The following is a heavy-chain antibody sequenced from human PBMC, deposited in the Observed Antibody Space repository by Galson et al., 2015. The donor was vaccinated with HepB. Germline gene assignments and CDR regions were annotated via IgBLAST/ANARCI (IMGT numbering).Heavy chain of an antibody. CDR3: ARDRLPLVGATVFSYGMDV. J-gene: IGHJ6*02. CDR1: GFTFSSYG. CDR2: IRYDGSNK. V-gene: IGHV3-30*02. D-gene: IGHD1-26*01. Sequence: SLRLSCAASGFTFSSYGMHWVRQAPGKGLEWVAFIRYDGSNKYYADSVKGRFAISRDNSKNTLYLQMNSLRAEDTAVYYCARDRLPLVGATVFSYGMDVWGQGTTVTVSS.